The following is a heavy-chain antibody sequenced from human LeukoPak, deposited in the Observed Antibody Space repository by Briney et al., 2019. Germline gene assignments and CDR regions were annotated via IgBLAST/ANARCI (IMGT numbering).Heavy chain of an antibody. J-gene: IGHJ3*02. V-gene: IGHV3-23*01. CDR2: ISGSGGST. CDR3: AKPYYDFWSGPREDAFDI. CDR1: GFTFSSYG. Sequence: GGSLRLSCAASGFTFSSYGMHWVRQAPGKGLEWVSAISGSGGSTYYADSVKGRFTISRDNSKNTLYLQMNSLRAEDTAVYYCAKPYYDFWSGPREDAFDIWGQGTMVTVSS. D-gene: IGHD3-3*01.